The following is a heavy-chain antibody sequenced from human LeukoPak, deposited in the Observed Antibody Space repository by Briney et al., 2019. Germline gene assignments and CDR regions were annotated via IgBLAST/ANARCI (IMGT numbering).Heavy chain of an antibody. J-gene: IGHJ3*02. CDR1: GFTFSSYW. CDR2: IKQDGSEK. D-gene: IGHD3-22*01. CDR3: ARDSGKYYYDSSGDAFDI. Sequence: GGSLRLSCAASGFTFSSYWMSWVRQAPGKGLEWVANIKQDGSEKYYVDSVKGGFTISRHNAKNSLYLQMNSLRAEDTAVYYCARDSGKYYYDSSGDAFDIWGQGTMVTVSS. V-gene: IGHV3-7*01.